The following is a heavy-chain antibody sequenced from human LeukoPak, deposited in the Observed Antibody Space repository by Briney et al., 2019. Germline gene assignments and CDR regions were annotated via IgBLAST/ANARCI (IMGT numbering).Heavy chain of an antibody. J-gene: IGHJ4*02. CDR2: IYYSGST. D-gene: IGHD2-15*01. CDR3: ARQVGYCSGGSCYRGGRGFDY. V-gene: IGHV4-39*01. CDR1: GGSISSSSYY. Sequence: SETLSPTCTVSGGSISSSSYYWGWIRQPPGKGLEWIGSIYYSGSTYYNPSLKSRVTISVDTSKNQFSLKLSSVTAADTAVYYCARQVGYCSGGSCYRGGRGFDYWGQGTLVTVSS.